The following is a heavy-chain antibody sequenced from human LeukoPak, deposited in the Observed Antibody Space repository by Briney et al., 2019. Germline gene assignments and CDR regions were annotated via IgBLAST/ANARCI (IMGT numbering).Heavy chain of an antibody. J-gene: IGHJ4*02. V-gene: IGHV4-39*01. D-gene: IGHD5-18*01. Sequence: SETLSLTCTVSGGSISSSSYYWGWIRQPPGKGLEWIGSIYYSGSTYYNPSLKSRVTISVDTSKNQFSLKLSSVTAADTAVYYCARRRYSYGLVDYWGQGTLVTVSS. CDR1: GGSISSSSYY. CDR2: IYYSGST. CDR3: ARRRYSYGLVDY.